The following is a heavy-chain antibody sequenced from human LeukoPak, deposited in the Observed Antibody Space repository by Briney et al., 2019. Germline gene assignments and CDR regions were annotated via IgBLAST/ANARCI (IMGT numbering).Heavy chain of an antibody. V-gene: IGHV4-38-2*02. D-gene: IGHD3-10*01. Sequence: SETLSLTCTVSGYSISSGYYWGWIRPPPGKGLEWIGSIYHSGSTYYNPSLKSRVTISVDTSKNQFSLKLSSVTAADTAVYYCARASYYGSGSYDLDYWGQGTLVTVSS. J-gene: IGHJ4*02. CDR3: ARASYYGSGSYDLDY. CDR2: IYHSGST. CDR1: GYSISSGYY.